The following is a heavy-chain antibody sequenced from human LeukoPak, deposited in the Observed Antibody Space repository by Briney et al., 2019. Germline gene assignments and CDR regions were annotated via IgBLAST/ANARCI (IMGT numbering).Heavy chain of an antibody. Sequence: PGRSLRLSCAASGFTFSNYGMHWVRQAPGKGLEGVAVIWYDGSNKYYADSVKGRFTISRDNSKNTLYLQMNSLRAEDTAVYYCVRVAVAGNLNNWFDPWGQGTLVTVSS. V-gene: IGHV3-33*01. J-gene: IGHJ5*02. CDR3: VRVAVAGNLNNWFDP. D-gene: IGHD6-19*01. CDR1: GFTFSNYG. CDR2: IWYDGSNK.